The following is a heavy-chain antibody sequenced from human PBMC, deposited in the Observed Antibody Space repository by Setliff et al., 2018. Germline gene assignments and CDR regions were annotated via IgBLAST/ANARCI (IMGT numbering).Heavy chain of an antibody. CDR2: INPNSGGT. J-gene: IGHJ3*02. CDR1: GYTFTSYG. V-gene: IGHV1-2*06. Sequence: ASVKVSCKASGYTFTSYGISWVRQAPGQGLEWMGRINPNSGGTNYAQKFQGRVTMTSDTSIRTAYMELGRLRSDDTAVYFCARDGGGDSDAFDIWGQGTMVTVSS. CDR3: ARDGGGDSDAFDI. D-gene: IGHD3-16*01.